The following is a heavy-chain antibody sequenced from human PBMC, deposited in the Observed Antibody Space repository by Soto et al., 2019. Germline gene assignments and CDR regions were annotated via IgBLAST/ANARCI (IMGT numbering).Heavy chain of an antibody. D-gene: IGHD3-3*02. V-gene: IGHV1-69*12. CDR1: GGTFSTSA. Sequence: QVQVVQSGAEVKKPGSSVKVSCKTSGGTFSTSAISWVRQAPGQGLEWMGGIMPIFRTADYAQRFQGRVTHTADESARSAYLELRSLTSEDPAIYYCARDKDRAQLGAHYSYIMDVWCQGTKLTVTS. CDR3: ARDKDRAQLGAHYSYIMDV. J-gene: IGHJ6*02. CDR2: IMPIFRTA.